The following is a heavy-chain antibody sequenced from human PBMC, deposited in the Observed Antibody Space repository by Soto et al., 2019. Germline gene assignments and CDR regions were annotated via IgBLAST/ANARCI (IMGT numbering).Heavy chain of an antibody. Sequence: QVQLVQSGAEVKKPGASVKVSCKASGYTFTSYGISWVRQAPGQGLEWMGWISAYNGNTNYAQKLQGRVTMTTDTSTCTAYMELRSLRSDDTAVYYCARAPYSSSWYSPVGFDYWGQGTLVTVSS. V-gene: IGHV1-18*01. D-gene: IGHD6-13*01. CDR1: GYTFTSYG. CDR3: ARAPYSSSWYSPVGFDY. CDR2: ISAYNGNT. J-gene: IGHJ4*02.